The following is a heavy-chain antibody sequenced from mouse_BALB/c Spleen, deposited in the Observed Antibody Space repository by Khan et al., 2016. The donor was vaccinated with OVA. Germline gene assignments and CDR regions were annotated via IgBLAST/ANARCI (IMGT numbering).Heavy chain of an antibody. Sequence: EVQLQESGPDLVKPGASVKISCKASGYSFTLYYMSWVKQSHGKSLEWIGRVNPNTDNINYNQEFKGKAILTVDKSSNTAYMELRSLTSEDSAVDVCARGYDCFASWGQGTLVTVSA. D-gene: IGHD2-14*01. J-gene: IGHJ3*01. CDR2: VNPNTDNI. CDR1: GYSFTLYY. CDR3: ARGYDCFAS. V-gene: IGHV1-26*01.